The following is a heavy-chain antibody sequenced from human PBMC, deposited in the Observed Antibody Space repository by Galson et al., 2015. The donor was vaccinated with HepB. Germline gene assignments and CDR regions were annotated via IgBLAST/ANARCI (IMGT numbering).Heavy chain of an antibody. CDR2: IYYSGTT. CDR3: ARHRGYGMDV. Sequence: SETLSLTCTVSGDSISSNTYYWGWIRQPPGKGLEWIGMIYYSGTTYYNPSLKSRVTISVDMSKNQFSLKLNSVTAADTAVYYCARHRGYGMDVWGQGTTVTVSS. J-gene: IGHJ6*02. V-gene: IGHV4-39*01. CDR1: GDSISSNTYY.